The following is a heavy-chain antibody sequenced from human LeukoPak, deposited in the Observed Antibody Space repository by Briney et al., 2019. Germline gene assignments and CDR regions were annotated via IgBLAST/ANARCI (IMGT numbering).Heavy chain of an antibody. CDR1: GYTFTSYW. CDR3: ARQGITIFGVVNPIDY. D-gene: IGHD3-3*01. V-gene: IGHV5-51*01. J-gene: IGHJ4*02. CDR2: VYPGDSDT. Sequence: GESLKIPCKGSGYTFTSYWIGWVRQMPGKGLEWMGIVYPGDSDTRYSPSFQGQVTISADKSISTAYLQWSSLKASDTAMYYCARQGITIFGVVNPIDYWGQGTLVTVSS.